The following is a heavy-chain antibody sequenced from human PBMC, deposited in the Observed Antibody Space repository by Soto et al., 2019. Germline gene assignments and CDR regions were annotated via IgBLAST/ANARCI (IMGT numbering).Heavy chain of an antibody. CDR3: AKVVYHYYYYYMDV. D-gene: IGHD2-2*01. J-gene: IGHJ6*03. Sequence: GGSLRLSCAASGFTFSSYAMSWVRQAPGKGLEWVSAISGSGGSTYYADSVKGRFTISRDNSKNTLYLQMNSLRAEDTAVYYYAKVVYHYYYYYMDVWGKGTTVTVSS. CDR1: GFTFSSYA. CDR2: ISGSGGST. V-gene: IGHV3-23*01.